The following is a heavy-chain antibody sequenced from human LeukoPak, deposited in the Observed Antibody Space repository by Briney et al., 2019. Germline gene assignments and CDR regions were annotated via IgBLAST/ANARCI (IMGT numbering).Heavy chain of an antibody. J-gene: IGHJ4*02. V-gene: IGHV3-30*18. Sequence: GGSLRLSCAASGFTFSSYGMPWVRQAPGKGLEWVAVISYDGSNKYYADSVKGRFTISRDNSKNTLYLQMNSLRAEDTAVYYCAKSGGCSSTSCYLVYFDYWGQGTLVTVSS. D-gene: IGHD2-2*01. CDR3: AKSGGCSSTSCYLVYFDY. CDR1: GFTFSSYG. CDR2: ISYDGSNK.